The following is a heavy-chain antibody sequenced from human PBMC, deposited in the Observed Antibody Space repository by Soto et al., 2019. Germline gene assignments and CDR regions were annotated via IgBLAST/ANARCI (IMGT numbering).Heavy chain of an antibody. CDR1: GFNFNDNY. V-gene: IGHV3-11*06. Sequence: QEQLVESGGGLVKPGGSLRLSCAASGFNFNDNYMSWIRQAPGKGLEYIAYISSLNHYNNYADSVKGRFTISIDNDKNSLQLQMSSLRSEDTADYYGARLVSRRYFASWGRGTLVTVSS. D-gene: IGHD3-9*01. CDR2: ISSLNHYN. J-gene: IGHJ4*02. CDR3: ARLVSRRYFAS.